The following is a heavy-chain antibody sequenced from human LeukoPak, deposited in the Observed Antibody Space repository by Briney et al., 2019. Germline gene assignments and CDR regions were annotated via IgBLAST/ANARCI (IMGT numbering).Heavy chain of an antibody. CDR2: IHTSGST. CDR1: GGSISNYH. J-gene: IGHJ4*02. D-gene: IGHD3-3*01. CDR3: AREGGTIYFDS. V-gene: IGHV4-4*07. Sequence: PSETLSLTCTVSGGSISNYHWSWIRQPAGKGLEWIGQIHTSGSTNYNPPLKSRLTISVDTSKNQLSLELSFVTAADTAVYYCAREGGTIYFDSWGQGTLVTVSS.